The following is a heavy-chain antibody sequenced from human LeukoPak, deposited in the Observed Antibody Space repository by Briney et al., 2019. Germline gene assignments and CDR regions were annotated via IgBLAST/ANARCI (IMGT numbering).Heavy chain of an antibody. V-gene: IGHV3-30*03. CDR2: ISYDGSNK. CDR3: AIYGDYFDY. Sequence: GRSLRLSCAASGFTFSSYGMHWVRQAPGKGLEWVAVISYDGSNKYYADSVKGRFTISRDNSKNTLYLQMNSLRAEDTAVYYCAIYGDYFDYWGQGTLVTVSS. D-gene: IGHD4-17*01. CDR1: GFTFSSYG. J-gene: IGHJ4*02.